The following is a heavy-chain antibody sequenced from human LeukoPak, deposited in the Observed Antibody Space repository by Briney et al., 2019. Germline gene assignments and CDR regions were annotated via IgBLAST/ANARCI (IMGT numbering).Heavy chain of an antibody. CDR3: ARVYYDSSGSPDV. Sequence: PGGSLRLSCAASGFTFSSYAMYWVRQAPGKGLEYVSAISSNGGSTYYANSVKGRFTISRDNSKNTLYLQMGSLRAEDMAVYYCARVYYDSSGSPDVWGKGTTVTVSS. J-gene: IGHJ6*04. V-gene: IGHV3-64*01. CDR1: GFTFSSYA. CDR2: ISSNGGST. D-gene: IGHD3-22*01.